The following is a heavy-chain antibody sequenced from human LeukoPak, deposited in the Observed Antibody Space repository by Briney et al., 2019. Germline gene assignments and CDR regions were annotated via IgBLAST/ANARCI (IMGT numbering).Heavy chain of an antibody. Sequence: SETLSLTCTVSGGSISNYYWNWIRQPPGKGLEWIGYIYYSGTTNYNPSLKSRVSMSVDTSKNQFSLKLSSVTAADTAVYYCATDTVVTPFNYWGQGTLVTVSS. J-gene: IGHJ4*02. D-gene: IGHD4-23*01. V-gene: IGHV4-59*08. CDR1: GGSISNYY. CDR2: IYYSGTT. CDR3: ATDTVVTPFNY.